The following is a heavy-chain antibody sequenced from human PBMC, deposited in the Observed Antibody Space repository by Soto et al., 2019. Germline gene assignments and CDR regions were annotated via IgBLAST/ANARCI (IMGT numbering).Heavy chain of an antibody. CDR2: IRSKAYGGTT. V-gene: IGHV3-49*03. Sequence: GGSLRLSCTASGFTFGDYAMSWFRQAPGKGLEWVGFIRSKAYGGTTEYAASVKGRFTISRDDSKSIAYLQMNSLKTEDTAVYYCTRDGTVLRFLEWFLFDYWGQGTLVTVSS. J-gene: IGHJ4*02. CDR3: TRDGTVLRFLEWFLFDY. D-gene: IGHD3-3*01. CDR1: GFTFGDYA.